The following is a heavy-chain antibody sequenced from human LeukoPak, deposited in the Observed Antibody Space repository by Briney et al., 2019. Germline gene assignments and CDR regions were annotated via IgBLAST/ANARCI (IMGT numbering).Heavy chain of an antibody. V-gene: IGHV5-51*01. CDR2: IYPGDSDT. D-gene: IGHD5-24*01. Sequence: GESLKISCKGSGYSFTSYWIGWVRQMPGKGLEWMGIIYPGDSDTRYSPSFQGQVTISADKSISTAYLQWSSLKASDTAMYYCARPARWLQSTGGAFDIWGQGTMVTVSS. CDR3: ARPARWLQSTGGAFDI. J-gene: IGHJ3*02. CDR1: GYSFTSYW.